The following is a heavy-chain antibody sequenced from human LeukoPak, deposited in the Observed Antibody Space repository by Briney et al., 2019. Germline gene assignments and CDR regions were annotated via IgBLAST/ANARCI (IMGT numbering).Heavy chain of an antibody. Sequence: GGSLRLSCAVFGFTVSNNYMSWVRQAPGKGPECVSVIYSGDSTYYADSVKGRFTISRDNSKNTVYLQMNSLRAEDTAVYYCARDKDYFDYWGQGTLVTVSS. J-gene: IGHJ4*02. CDR3: ARDKDYFDY. CDR1: GFTVSNNY. CDR2: IYSGDST. V-gene: IGHV3-53*01.